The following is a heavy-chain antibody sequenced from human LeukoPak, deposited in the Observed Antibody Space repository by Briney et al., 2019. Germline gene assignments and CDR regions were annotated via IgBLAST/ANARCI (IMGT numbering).Heavy chain of an antibody. CDR3: ARGLTIAAAGTSNWFDP. J-gene: IGHJ5*02. V-gene: IGHV3-21*01. Sequence: GGSLRLSCAASGFTFSSYSMNWVRQAPGKGLEWVSSISSSSSYIYYADSVKGRFTISRDNAKNSLYLQMNSLRAEDTAVYYCARGLTIAAAGTSNWFDPWGQGTLVTVSS. CDR2: ISSSSSYI. CDR1: GFTFSSYS. D-gene: IGHD6-13*01.